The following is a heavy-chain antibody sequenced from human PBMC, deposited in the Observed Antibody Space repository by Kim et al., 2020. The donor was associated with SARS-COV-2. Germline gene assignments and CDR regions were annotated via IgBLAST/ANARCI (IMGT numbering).Heavy chain of an antibody. CDR2: INPSEDST. D-gene: IGHD4-17*01. Sequence: ASVKVSCKTSGYTFTTYYIHWVRQAPGLGLEWMAIINPSEDSTNYAEKCQGRVTVTMDTSTSTVYMELRSLRSEDTAMYYCTMGTTVQPSRDWGQGTLVTVSS. V-gene: IGHV1-46*01. CDR3: TMGTTVQPSRD. CDR1: GYTFTTYY. J-gene: IGHJ4*02.